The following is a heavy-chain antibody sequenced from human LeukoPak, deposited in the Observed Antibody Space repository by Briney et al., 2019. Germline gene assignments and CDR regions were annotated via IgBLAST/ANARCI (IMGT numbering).Heavy chain of an antibody. CDR2: IYHSGST. Sequence: SQTLSLTCTVSGGSISSGSYYWGWIRQPPGKGLEWIGSIYHSGSTYYNPSLKSRVTISVDTSKNQFSLKLSSVTAADTAVYYCARGYGDLYYYYYYMDVWGKGTTVTVSS. D-gene: IGHD4-17*01. V-gene: IGHV4-39*07. CDR3: ARGYGDLYYYYYYMDV. CDR1: GGSISSGSYY. J-gene: IGHJ6*03.